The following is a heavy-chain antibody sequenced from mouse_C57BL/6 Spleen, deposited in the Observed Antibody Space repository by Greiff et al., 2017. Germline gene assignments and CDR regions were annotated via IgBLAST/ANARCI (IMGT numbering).Heavy chain of an antibody. CDR2: ISSGGDYI. Sequence: EVQGVESGEGLVKPGGSLKLSCAASGFTFSSYAMSWVRQTPEKRLEWVAYISSGGDYIYYADTVKGRFTIARDNARNTLYLQMSSLKSEDTAMYYCTRAGTYFDYWGQGTTLTVSS. J-gene: IGHJ2*01. CDR1: GFTFSSYA. CDR3: TRAGTYFDY. V-gene: IGHV5-9-1*02. D-gene: IGHD4-1*01.